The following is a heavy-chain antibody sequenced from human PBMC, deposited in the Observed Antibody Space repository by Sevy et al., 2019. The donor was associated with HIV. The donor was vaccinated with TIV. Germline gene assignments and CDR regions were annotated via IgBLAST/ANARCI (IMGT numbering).Heavy chain of an antibody. J-gene: IGHJ3*02. CDR1: GFTYNSHT. D-gene: IGHD4-17*01. Sequence: GGSLRLSCAGSGFTYNSHTMNWVRQAPGKGLEWVSSISSSGSYIYYGDSVKGRFTISRDNAKSSLFLQMNSLRAEDTAIYFCARVKDYGDYGAFDIWGQGTMVTVSS. CDR2: ISSSGSYI. V-gene: IGHV3-21*01. CDR3: ARVKDYGDYGAFDI.